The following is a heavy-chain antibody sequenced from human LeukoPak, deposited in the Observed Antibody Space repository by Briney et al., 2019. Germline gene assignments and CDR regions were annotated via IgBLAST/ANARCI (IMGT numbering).Heavy chain of an antibody. J-gene: IGHJ4*02. Sequence: GGSLRLSCAASGFTFSNAWMSWVRQAPGKGLEWVGRIKSKTDGGTTDYAAPVKGRFTISRDDSKNTLYLQMNSLKTEDTAVYYCTTDPSWNNWNWSGSDWGQGTLVTVSS. D-gene: IGHD1-7*01. V-gene: IGHV3-15*01. CDR3: TTDPSWNNWNWSGSD. CDR2: IKSKTDGGTT. CDR1: GFTFSNAW.